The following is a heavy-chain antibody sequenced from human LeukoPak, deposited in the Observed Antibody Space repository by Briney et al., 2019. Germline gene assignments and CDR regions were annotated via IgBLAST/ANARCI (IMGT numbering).Heavy chain of an antibody. Sequence: GASVKISCKAFGYTFSSHAMNWVRQAPGQGLELMGWINTNTGIPTYAQGFAGRFVFSLDTSVTTAYLQITSLKAEDTAVYYCGRDLVSAGFDIWGQGTMVTVSS. CDR1: GYTFSSHA. V-gene: IGHV7-4-1*02. J-gene: IGHJ3*02. CDR2: INTNTGIP. CDR3: GRDLVSAGFDI. D-gene: IGHD6-6*01.